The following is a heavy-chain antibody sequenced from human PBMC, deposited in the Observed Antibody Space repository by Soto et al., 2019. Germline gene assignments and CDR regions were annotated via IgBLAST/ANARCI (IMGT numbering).Heavy chain of an antibody. J-gene: IGHJ3*02. D-gene: IGHD3-22*01. V-gene: IGHV3-13*01. CDR3: ARAIYYDSSGYYYDALDI. Sequence: GGSLRLSCAASGFTFSSYDMHWVRQATGKGLEWVSAIGTAGDTYYPGSVKGRFTISRENAKNSLYLQMNSLRAGDTAVYYCARAIYYDSSGYYYDALDIWGQGTMVTVSS. CDR2: IGTAGDT. CDR1: GFTFSSYD.